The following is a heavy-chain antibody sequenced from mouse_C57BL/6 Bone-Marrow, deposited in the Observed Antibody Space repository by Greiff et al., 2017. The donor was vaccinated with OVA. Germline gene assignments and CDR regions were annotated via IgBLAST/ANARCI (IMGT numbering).Heavy chain of an antibody. Sequence: ESGPGLVKPSQSLSLTCSVTGYSITSGYYWNWIRQFPGNKLEWMGYISYDGSNNYNPSLKNRISITRDTSKNQFFLKLNSVTTEDTATYYCARDPLTGTRFAYWGQGTLVTVSA. CDR3: ARDPLTGTRFAY. CDR2: ISYDGSN. V-gene: IGHV3-6*01. J-gene: IGHJ3*01. D-gene: IGHD4-1*01. CDR1: GYSITSGYY.